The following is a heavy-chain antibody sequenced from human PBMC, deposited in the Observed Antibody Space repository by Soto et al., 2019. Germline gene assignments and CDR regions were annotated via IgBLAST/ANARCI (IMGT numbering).Heavy chain of an antibody. CDR2: IYYSGST. Sequence: SETLSLTCTVSGGSISSYYWSWIRQPPGKGLEWIGYIYYSGSTNYNPSLKSRVTISVDRSKNQFSLKLSSVTAADTAVYYFARLWIAAAGTGYFDYWGQGTLVTVSS. CDR3: ARLWIAAAGTGYFDY. V-gene: IGHV4-59*08. J-gene: IGHJ4*02. D-gene: IGHD6-13*01. CDR1: GGSISSYY.